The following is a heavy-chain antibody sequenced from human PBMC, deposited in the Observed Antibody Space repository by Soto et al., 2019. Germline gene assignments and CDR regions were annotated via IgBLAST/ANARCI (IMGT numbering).Heavy chain of an antibody. Sequence: QLQLQESGPGLVKPSETLSLTCTVSGGSISSSSYYWGWIRQPPGKGLEWIGSIYYSGSTYYNPSLKSRVTISVDTSKNQFSLKLSSVTAADTAVYYCARHRWLTTVHLTWFDPWGQGTLVTVSS. V-gene: IGHV4-39*01. CDR2: IYYSGST. D-gene: IGHD4-17*01. J-gene: IGHJ5*02. CDR3: ARHRWLTTVHLTWFDP. CDR1: GGSISSSSYY.